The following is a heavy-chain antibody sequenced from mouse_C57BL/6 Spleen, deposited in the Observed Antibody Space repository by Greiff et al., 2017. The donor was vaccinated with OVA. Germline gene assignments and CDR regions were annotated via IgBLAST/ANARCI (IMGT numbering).Heavy chain of an antibody. J-gene: IGHJ4*01. D-gene: IGHD2-2*01. CDR1: GYTFTSYW. CDR2: IDPYDSST. V-gene: IGHV1-50*01. CDR3: ARGGGYDSTGHYAMDY. Sequence: QVQLKQPGAELVKPGASVKLSCKASGYTFTSYWMQWVKQRPGQGLEWIGEIDPYDSSTNYNQKFKGKATLTVDTSSSTAYMQLSILTSEHSAVYYCARGGGYDSTGHYAMDYWGQGTSVTVSS.